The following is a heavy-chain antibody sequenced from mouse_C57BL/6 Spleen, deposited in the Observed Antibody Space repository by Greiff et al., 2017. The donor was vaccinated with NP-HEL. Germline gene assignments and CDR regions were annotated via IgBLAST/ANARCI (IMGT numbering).Heavy chain of an antibody. CDR3: AIRATGTGPFAY. D-gene: IGHD4-1*02. V-gene: IGHV1-74*01. J-gene: IGHJ3*01. CDR2: IHPSDSDT. CDR1: GYTFTSYW. Sequence: QVQLQQPGAELVKPGASVKVSCKASGYTFTSYWMHWVKQRPGQGLEWIGRIHPSDSDTNYNQKFKGKATLTVDKSSSTAYMQLSSLTSEVSAVYYCAIRATGTGPFAYWGQGTLVTVSA.